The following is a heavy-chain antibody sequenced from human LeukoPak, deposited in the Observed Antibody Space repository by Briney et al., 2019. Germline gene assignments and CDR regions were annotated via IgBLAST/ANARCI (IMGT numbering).Heavy chain of an antibody. Sequence: GGSLRLSCAAPGFTFSSYSMTWVRQAPGKGLEWVSYISSSSSTIYYADSVKGRFTISRDNAKNSLYLQMNSLRAEDTAVYYCARIAVALYYGMDVWGQGTTVTVSS. V-gene: IGHV3-48*01. CDR1: GFTFSSYS. J-gene: IGHJ6*02. D-gene: IGHD6-19*01. CDR2: ISSSSSTI. CDR3: ARIAVALYYGMDV.